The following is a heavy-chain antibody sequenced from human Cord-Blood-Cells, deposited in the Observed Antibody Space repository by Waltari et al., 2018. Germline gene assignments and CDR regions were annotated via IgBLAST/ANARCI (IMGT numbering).Heavy chain of an antibody. V-gene: IGHV4-34*01. CDR3: ARGPYDSSGYYFYY. J-gene: IGHJ4*02. CDR1: GGSFSGSY. D-gene: IGHD3-22*01. CDR2: INHSGST. Sequence: QVQLQQWGAGLLKPSETLSPTCAVYGGSFSGSYWSWIRQPPGKGLEWIGEINHSGSTNYNPSLKSRVTISVDTSKNQFSLKLSSVTAADTAVYYCARGPYDSSGYYFYYWGQGTLVTVSS.